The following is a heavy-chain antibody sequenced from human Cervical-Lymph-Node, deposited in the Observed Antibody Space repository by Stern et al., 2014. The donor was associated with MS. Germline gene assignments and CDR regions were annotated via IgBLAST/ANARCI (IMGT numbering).Heavy chain of an antibody. V-gene: IGHV3-30*18. Sequence: QVQLVESGGGVVQPGRSLRLSCAASGFTFSSYGMHWVRQAPGEGLEWVALISHDGNKKNYADSLKGRFTISRDNSKNTLYLQLNSLRPEDTGIYYCAKDVDYDFWSGYPDYWGQGALVTVSS. J-gene: IGHJ4*02. D-gene: IGHD3-3*01. CDR1: GFTFSSYG. CDR2: ISHDGNKK. CDR3: AKDVDYDFWSGYPDY.